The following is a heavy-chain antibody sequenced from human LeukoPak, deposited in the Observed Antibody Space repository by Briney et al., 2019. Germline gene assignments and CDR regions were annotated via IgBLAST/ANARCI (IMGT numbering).Heavy chain of an antibody. J-gene: IGHJ6*03. V-gene: IGHV3-30*03. CDR2: ISYDGSNK. Sequence: GGSLRLSCAASGFTFSSYGMHWVRQAPGKGLEWVAVISYDGSNKYYADSVKGRFTISRDNSKNTLYLQMNSLRAEDTAVYYCARAFLEWLQARGYYYMDVWGKGTTVTVSS. CDR3: ARAFLEWLQARGYYYMDV. D-gene: IGHD3-3*01. CDR1: GFTFSSYG.